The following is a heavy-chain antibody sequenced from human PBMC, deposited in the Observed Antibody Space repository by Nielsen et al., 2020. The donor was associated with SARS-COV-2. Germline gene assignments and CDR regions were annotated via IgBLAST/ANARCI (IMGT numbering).Heavy chain of an antibody. V-gene: IGHV3-20*01. CDR2: INWNGGST. CDR3: ARGSIAAAGNWFDP. CDR1: GFTFDDYG. Sequence: GESLKISCAASGFTFDDYGMGWVRQAPGKGLEWVSGINWNGGSTGYADSVKGRFTISRDNAKNSLYLQMNSLRAEDTALYHCARGSIAAAGNWFDPWGQGTLVTVSS. D-gene: IGHD6-13*01. J-gene: IGHJ5*02.